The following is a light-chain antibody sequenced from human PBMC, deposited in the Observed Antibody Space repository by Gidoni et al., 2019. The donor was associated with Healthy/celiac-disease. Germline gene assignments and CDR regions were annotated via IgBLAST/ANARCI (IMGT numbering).Light chain of an antibody. CDR3: QQYYSTPLT. CDR1: QSVLYSSNNNNY. CDR2: WAS. J-gene: IGKJ4*01. Sequence: DIVMTQSPASLAVSLGERATINCKSSQSVLYSSNNNNYLAWYQQKPGQPPKLLIYWASTRESGVPDRFSGSGSGTDFTLTISSLQAEDVAVYYCQQYYSTPLTFXGXTKLEIK. V-gene: IGKV4-1*01.